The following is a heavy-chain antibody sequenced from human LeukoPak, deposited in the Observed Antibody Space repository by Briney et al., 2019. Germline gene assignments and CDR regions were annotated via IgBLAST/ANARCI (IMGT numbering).Heavy chain of an antibody. Sequence: GGSLRLSCAASGFAISNYWMHWVRQAPGKGLVWVSRINSDATGTTYADSVKGRFTISRDNAKNTVYLHMNSLRAEDTAVYYCARAPGAFDYWGQGTLVTVSS. J-gene: IGHJ4*02. CDR3: ARAPGAFDY. CDR2: INSDATGT. D-gene: IGHD7-27*01. V-gene: IGHV3-74*01. CDR1: GFAISNYW.